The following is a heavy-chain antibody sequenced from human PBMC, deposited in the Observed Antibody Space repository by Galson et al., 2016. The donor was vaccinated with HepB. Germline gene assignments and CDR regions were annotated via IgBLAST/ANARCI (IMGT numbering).Heavy chain of an antibody. CDR2: IADRGYAT. CDR3: AKGAGPGKVDWFDP. D-gene: IGHD1-26*01. J-gene: IGHJ5*02. Sequence: TLRLSCAASGFSFNNFAMMWVRQAPGKGLEWVSTIADRGYATYYGDSVRGRFTISSDSSTNTVYLHFSNLRADDTAVYYCAKGAGPGKVDWFDPWGQGTLVTVSS. V-gene: IGHV3-23*01. CDR1: GFSFNNFA.